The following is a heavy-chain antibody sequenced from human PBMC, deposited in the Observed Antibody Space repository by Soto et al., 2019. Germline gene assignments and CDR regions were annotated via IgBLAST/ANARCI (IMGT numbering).Heavy chain of an antibody. CDR2: ISAYNGNT. D-gene: IGHD6-19*01. CDR1: GYTFTSYG. CDR3: ARDSGLAVAGSAFDI. V-gene: IGHV1-18*01. J-gene: IGHJ3*02. Sequence: ASVKVSRKASGYTFTSYGISWVRQAPGQGLEWMGWISAYNGNTNYAQKLQGRVTMTTDTSTSTAYMELRSLRSDDTAVYYCARDSGLAVAGSAFDIWGQGTMVTVSS.